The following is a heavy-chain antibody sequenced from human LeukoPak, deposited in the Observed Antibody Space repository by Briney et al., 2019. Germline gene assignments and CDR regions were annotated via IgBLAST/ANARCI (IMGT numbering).Heavy chain of an antibody. V-gene: IGHV4-39*01. Sequence: SETLSLTCTVSGGSIRGSSYYWGWIRQSTGKGLEWIGSMFHSGSTYNNPSLKSRVTISVDTSKNQFSLKLSSVTAADTAVYYCARHRVYSANGLYYFEDWGQGTLVTVSS. D-gene: IGHD5-12*01. CDR3: ARHRVYSANGLYYFED. CDR1: GGSIRGSSYY. J-gene: IGHJ4*02. CDR2: MFHSGST.